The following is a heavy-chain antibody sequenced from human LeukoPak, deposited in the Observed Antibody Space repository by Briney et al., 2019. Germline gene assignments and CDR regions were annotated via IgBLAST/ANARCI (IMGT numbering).Heavy chain of an antibody. CDR3: ARDSDQMDAYDF. V-gene: IGHV3-20*04. Sequence: GRSLRLSCAASGFTFDDYGMSWVRQAPGKGLEWVSGINWNGGSTGYADSVKGRFTISRDNAKNSLYLQMNSLRAEDTALYYCARDSDQMDAYDFWGQGTMFTVSS. D-gene: IGHD3-10*01. CDR2: INWNGGST. J-gene: IGHJ3*01. CDR1: GFTFDDYG.